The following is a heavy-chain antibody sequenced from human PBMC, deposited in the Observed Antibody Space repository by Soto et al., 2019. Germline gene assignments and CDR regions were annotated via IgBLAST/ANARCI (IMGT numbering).Heavy chain of an antibody. D-gene: IGHD7-27*01. CDR3: ARESLGAKGADH. Sequence: QVQLVQSGAEVKRPGSSVKVSCESSGDTFNSYLISWVRQAPGQGLEWMGGIIPIIRVTHYAQRFQGRVTIRAARSTGTAYKELTNLGFEDTALYYCARESLGAKGADHWGQGTLVTVSS. J-gene: IGHJ4*02. V-gene: IGHV1-69*17. CDR1: GDTFNSYL. CDR2: IIPIIRVT.